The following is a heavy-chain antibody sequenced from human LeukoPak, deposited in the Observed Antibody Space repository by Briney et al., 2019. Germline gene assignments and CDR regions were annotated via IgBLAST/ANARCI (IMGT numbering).Heavy chain of an antibody. D-gene: IGHD2-2*01. CDR3: ARCLGSSTSCLFDY. V-gene: IGHV1-2*02. CDR1: GYTFTGYF. J-gene: IGHJ4*02. Sequence: GASVKVSCKASGYTFTGYFMHWVRQAPGQGLEWMGWIKTNSGGTKYAQKFQGRVTMTRDTSISTAYMELTRLRSDDTAVYYCARCLGSSTSCLFDYWGQGTLVTVSS. CDR2: IKTNSGGT.